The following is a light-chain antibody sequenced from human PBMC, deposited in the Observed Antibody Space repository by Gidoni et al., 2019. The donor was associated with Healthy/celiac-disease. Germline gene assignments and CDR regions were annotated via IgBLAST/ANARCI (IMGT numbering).Light chain of an antibody. CDR3: QQYGSSPRT. V-gene: IGKV3-20*01. J-gene: IGKJ1*01. CDR1: QSVSSSY. Sequence: EIVLTQSPGTLSLSPGERATLSCRASQSVSSSYVAWYPQKPGQAPRLLTYGASSRATGIPDRFSGSGSGTDFTLTISRLEPEDFAVYYCQQYGSSPRTFGQGTKVEIK. CDR2: GAS.